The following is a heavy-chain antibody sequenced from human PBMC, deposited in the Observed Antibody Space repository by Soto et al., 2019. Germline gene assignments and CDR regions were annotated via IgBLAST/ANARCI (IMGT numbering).Heavy chain of an antibody. CDR3: ARDVNPSRYCISTSCYRWFDP. Sequence: SVKVSCKASGGTFSSYTISWVRQAPGQGLEWMGRIIPILGIANYAQKFQGRATITADKSTSTAYMELSSLRSEDTAVYYCARDVNPSRYCISTSCYRWFDPWGQGTLVTVSS. J-gene: IGHJ5*02. CDR1: GGTFSSYT. D-gene: IGHD2-2*01. CDR2: IIPILGIA. V-gene: IGHV1-69*04.